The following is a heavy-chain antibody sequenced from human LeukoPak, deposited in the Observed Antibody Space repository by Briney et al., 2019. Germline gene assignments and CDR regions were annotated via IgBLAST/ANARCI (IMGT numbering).Heavy chain of an antibody. J-gene: IGHJ4*02. CDR3: AKLTCSSTFCPLDY. V-gene: IGHV4-39*01. CDR2: VSYSGTT. Sequence: SGTLSLTCTVSGGSISSSSFSWAWIRQPPGKGLEWIGTVSYSGTTYYSPSLKSRVTISVDTSKNQFSLRLTSVTAADTALYYCAKLTCSSTFCPLDYWGQGTLVTVSS. CDR1: GGSISSSSFS. D-gene: IGHD2-2*01.